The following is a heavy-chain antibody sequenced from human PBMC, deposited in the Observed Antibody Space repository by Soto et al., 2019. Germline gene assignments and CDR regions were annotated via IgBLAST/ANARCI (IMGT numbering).Heavy chain of an antibody. CDR3: ARDYYDSSGYYNGWFDP. CDR2: ISSSSSYI. V-gene: IGHV3-21*01. D-gene: IGHD3-22*01. Sequence: PGGSLRLSCAASGFTFSSYSMNWVRQAPGKGLEWVSAISSSSSYIYYAGSVEGRFTISRDNAKNSLYLQMNSLRAEDTAVYYCARDYYDSSGYYNGWFDPWGQGTLVTVSS. J-gene: IGHJ5*02. CDR1: GFTFSSYS.